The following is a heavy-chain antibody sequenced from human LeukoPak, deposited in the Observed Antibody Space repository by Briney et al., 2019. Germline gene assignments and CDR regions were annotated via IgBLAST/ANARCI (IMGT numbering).Heavy chain of an antibody. J-gene: IGHJ3*02. CDR3: ARDRSHDAFDI. CDR1: GGTFSSYA. CDR2: IIPIFGTA. Sequence: SVKVSCKASGGTFSSYAISWVRQAPGQGLEWMGGIIPIFGTANYAQKFQGRVTITADKSTSTAYMELRSLRSDDTAVYYCARDRSHDAFDIWGQGTMVTVSS. V-gene: IGHV1-69*06.